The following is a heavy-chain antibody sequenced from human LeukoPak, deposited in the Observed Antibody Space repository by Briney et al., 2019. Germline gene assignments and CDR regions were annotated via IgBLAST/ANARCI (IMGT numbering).Heavy chain of an antibody. V-gene: IGHV1-18*01. CDR1: GYTFISYG. D-gene: IGHD6-13*01. CDR2: ISAYNGNT. Sequence: ASVTVSFKASGYTFISYGISWVRQAPGQGLEWMGWISAYNGNTNYAQKLQGRVTMTTDTSTSTAYMELRSLRSDDTAVYYCARGSSSWYAPNYYGMDVWGQGTTVTVSS. CDR3: ARGSSSWYAPNYYGMDV. J-gene: IGHJ6*02.